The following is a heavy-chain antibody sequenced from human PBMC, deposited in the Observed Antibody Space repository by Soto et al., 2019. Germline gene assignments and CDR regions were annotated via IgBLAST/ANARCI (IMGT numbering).Heavy chain of an antibody. Sequence: QVQLVQSGAEVKKPGSSVKVSCKASGGTFSSYAISRVRQAPGQGLEWMGGIIPIFGTANYAQKFQGRVTITADESTSTAYMELSSLRSEETAVYYCARGGVVDYSTARGGEYFQHWGQGTLVTVSS. D-gene: IGHD3-10*01. J-gene: IGHJ1*01. CDR3: ARGGVVDYSTARGGEYFQH. CDR1: GGTFSSYA. CDR2: IIPIFGTA. V-gene: IGHV1-69*01.